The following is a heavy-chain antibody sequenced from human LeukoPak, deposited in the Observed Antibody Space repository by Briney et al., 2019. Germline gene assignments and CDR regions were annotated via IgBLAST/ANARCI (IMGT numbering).Heavy chain of an antibody. CDR1: EFSFSTYE. J-gene: IGHJ3*02. CDR2: IDAGGSRI. V-gene: IGHV3-48*03. D-gene: IGHD3-10*01. Sequence: GGSLRLSCAAAEFSFSTYEMNWVRQTPGKGLEWLSYIDAGGSRIVYADSVKGRFTTSRDNAKNSLYLQMNSLRAEDTAIYYCVRAKIAVFGDAFDMWGQGTRVTVSS. CDR3: VRAKIAVFGDAFDM.